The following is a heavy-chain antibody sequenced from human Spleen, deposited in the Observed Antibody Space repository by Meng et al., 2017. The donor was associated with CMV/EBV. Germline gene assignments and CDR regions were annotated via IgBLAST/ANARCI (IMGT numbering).Heavy chain of an antibody. CDR3: ARVMLGGSYYYYYYGMDV. CDR2: ISYDGSNK. CDR1: GFTFSSYA. Sequence: GGSLRLSCAASGFTFSSYAMHWVRQAPGKGLEWVAVISYDGSNKYYADSVKGRFTISRDNSKNSLYLQMNSLRAEDTAVYYCARVMLGGSYYYYYYGMDVWGQGTTVTVSS. D-gene: IGHD1-26*01. V-gene: IGHV3-30*04. J-gene: IGHJ6*02.